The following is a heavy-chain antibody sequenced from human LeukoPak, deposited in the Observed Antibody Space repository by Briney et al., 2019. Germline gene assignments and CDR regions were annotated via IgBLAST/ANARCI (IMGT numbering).Heavy chain of an antibody. CDR1: GFTFSSYW. CDR2: IKQDGSEK. V-gene: IGHV3-7*01. J-gene: IGHJ4*02. D-gene: IGHD2-15*01. Sequence: GGSLRLSCAASGFTFSSYWMSWVRQAPGKGLEWVANIKQDGSEKYYVDSVKGRFTISIDNAKNSLYLQMNSLRAEDTAVYYCASGWQLSALDYWGQGTLVTVSS. CDR3: ASGWQLSALDY.